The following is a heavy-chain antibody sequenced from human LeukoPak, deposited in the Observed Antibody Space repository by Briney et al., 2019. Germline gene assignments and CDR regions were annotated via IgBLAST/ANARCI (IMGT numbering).Heavy chain of an antibody. CDR2: ISFGGGSM. V-gene: IGHV3-23*01. J-gene: IGHJ4*02. Sequence: LPGGSLRLSCAASGFTFNNFAMTWIRQAPGKGLEWVSSISFGGGSMYYKDSVKGRFTISRDNSKNTLYLQMNSLRAEDTAVYYCAREWEPYYFDYWGQGTLVTVSS. CDR3: AREWEPYYFDY. D-gene: IGHD1-26*01. CDR1: GFTFNNFA.